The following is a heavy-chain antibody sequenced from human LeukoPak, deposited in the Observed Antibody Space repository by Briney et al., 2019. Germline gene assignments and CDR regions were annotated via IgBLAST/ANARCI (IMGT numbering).Heavy chain of an antibody. CDR1: GFTFDDYA. Sequence: GGSLRLSCAASGFTFDDYAMHWVRQAPGKGLEWVSGISWNSGSIGYADSVKGRFTISRDNAKNSLYLQMNSLRAEDMALYYCAKDSTYDYVWGSPADWGQGTLVTVSS. CDR3: AKDSTYDYVWGSPAD. J-gene: IGHJ4*02. D-gene: IGHD3-16*01. V-gene: IGHV3-9*03. CDR2: ISWNSGSI.